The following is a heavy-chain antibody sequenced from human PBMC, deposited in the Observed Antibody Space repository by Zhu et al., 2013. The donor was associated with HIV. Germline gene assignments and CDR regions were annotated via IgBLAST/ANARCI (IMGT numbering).Heavy chain of an antibody. V-gene: IGHV1-2*04. CDR2: INPNSGGT. CDR1: GYTFTGYY. D-gene: IGHD1-1*01. Sequence: VQLVQSGAEVKKPGASVKVSCKASGYTFTGYYMHWVRQAPGQGLEWMGWINPNSGGTNYAQKFQGWVTMTRDTSISTAYMELSRLRSDDTAVYYCARFRIEGTGYYYGMDVWGQGTTVTVSS. CDR3: ARFRIEGTGYYYGMDV. J-gene: IGHJ6*02.